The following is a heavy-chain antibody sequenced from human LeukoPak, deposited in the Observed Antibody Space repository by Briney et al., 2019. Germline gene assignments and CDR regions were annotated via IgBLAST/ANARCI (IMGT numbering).Heavy chain of an antibody. CDR1: GGSISSYY. J-gene: IGHJ3*02. CDR2: IYYSGST. D-gene: IGHD6-6*01. CDR3: ARDMAARLTSDAFDI. Sequence: SETLSLTCTVSGGSISSYYWSWIRQPPGKGLEWIGYIYYSGSTNYNPSLKSRVTISVDTSKNQFSLKLSSVTAADTAVYYCARDMAARLTSDAFDIWGQGTMVTVSS. V-gene: IGHV4-59*12.